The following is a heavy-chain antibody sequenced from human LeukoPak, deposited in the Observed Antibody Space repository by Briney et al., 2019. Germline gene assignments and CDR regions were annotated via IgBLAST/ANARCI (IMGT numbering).Heavy chain of an antibody. CDR2: ISTSGGST. Sequence: GGSLRFSCAASGFTFSSYAVTWVRQAPGKGLEWVSAISTSGGSTFYADSVKGRFTISRDNSKNTPYLQMNSLRAEDTAVYYCAKGILSPVIVPFDFWGQGTLVTVSS. J-gene: IGHJ4*02. CDR1: GFTFSSYA. V-gene: IGHV3-23*01. D-gene: IGHD2-15*01. CDR3: AKGILSPVIVPFDF.